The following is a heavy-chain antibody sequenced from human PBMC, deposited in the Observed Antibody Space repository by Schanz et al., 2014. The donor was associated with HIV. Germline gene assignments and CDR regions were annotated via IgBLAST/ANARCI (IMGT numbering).Heavy chain of an antibody. CDR2: VRHIGGT. CDR1: GGSFRGYY. Sequence: QVQLQQWGAGLLKPSETLSLTCAVYGGSFRGYYWTWIRQFPGLGLEWIGGVRHIGGTNYNPSLKSRVTMSRDISKNNFPLTLPPVTAADTAVYFCARGDFGGNSVDYWGHGNMVTVSS. J-gene: IGHJ4*01. D-gene: IGHD4-17*01. V-gene: IGHV4-34*02. CDR3: ARGDFGGNSVDY.